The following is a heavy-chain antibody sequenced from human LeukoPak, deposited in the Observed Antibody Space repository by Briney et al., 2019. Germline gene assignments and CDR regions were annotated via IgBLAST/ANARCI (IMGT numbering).Heavy chain of an antibody. J-gene: IGHJ4*02. CDR2: IYSGGST. CDR1: GFTVSSNY. Sequence: GGSLRLSCAASGFTVSSNYMSWVRQAPGKGLEWVSVIYSGGSTYYADSVKGRFTISRDNSKNTLYLQMNSLRAKDTAVYYCAREFMGDSSGKPDYWGQGTLVTVSS. V-gene: IGHV3-53*01. D-gene: IGHD3-22*01. CDR3: AREFMGDSSGKPDY.